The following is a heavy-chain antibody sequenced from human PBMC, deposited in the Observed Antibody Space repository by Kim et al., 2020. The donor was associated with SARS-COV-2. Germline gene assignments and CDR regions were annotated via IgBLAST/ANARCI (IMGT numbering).Heavy chain of an antibody. CDR3: ASNGYWSFES. V-gene: IGHV3-11*03. CDR2: HK. Sequence: HKSFADSVKGRFTISRDNAKNALYLQMNSLRAEDSATYYGASNGYWSFESWGQGTLVIVSA. J-gene: IGHJ4*02. D-gene: IGHD3-3*01.